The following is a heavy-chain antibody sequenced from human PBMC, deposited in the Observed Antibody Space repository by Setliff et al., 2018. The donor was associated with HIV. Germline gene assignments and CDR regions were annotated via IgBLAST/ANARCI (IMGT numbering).Heavy chain of an antibody. CDR3: ATKVYCTNGVCLDAFDM. V-gene: IGHV1-2*06. J-gene: IGHJ3*02. CDR2: INPNSGGT. Sequence: ASVKVSCKASGYTFTAYYMHWVRQAPGQGLEWMGRINPNSGGTDYAQRFQGRVTMTRDTSISTAYMELSRLRSDDTAVYYCATKVYCTNGVCLDAFDMWGQGTRVTVSS. D-gene: IGHD2-8*01. CDR1: GYTFTAYY.